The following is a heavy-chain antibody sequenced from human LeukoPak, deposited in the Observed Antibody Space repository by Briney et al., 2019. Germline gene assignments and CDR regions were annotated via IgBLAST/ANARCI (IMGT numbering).Heavy chain of an antibody. CDR3: ARGNVLLWFGELLGNWFDP. D-gene: IGHD3-10*01. CDR2: INHSGST. V-gene: IGHV4-34*01. J-gene: IGHJ5*02. Sequence: KPSETLSLTCAVYGVSFSGYYWSWIRQPPGKGLEWIGEINHSGSTNYNPSLKSRVTISVDTSKNQFSLKLSSVTAADTAVYYCARGNVLLWFGELLGNWFDPWGQGTLVTVSS. CDR1: GVSFSGYY.